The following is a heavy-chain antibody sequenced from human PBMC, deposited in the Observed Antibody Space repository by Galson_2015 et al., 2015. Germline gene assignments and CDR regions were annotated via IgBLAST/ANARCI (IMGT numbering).Heavy chain of an antibody. CDR2: INTHTGTP. Sequence: SVKVSCKASGYTFTSYTMNWVRQAPGQGLEWIGWINTHTGTPTYAPGFTGQFVFSLDTSVSTAYLQISSLKAGDTAVYYCARAGGYCFSTTCYGLDYWGRGTLVTVSS. J-gene: IGHJ4*02. D-gene: IGHD2-2*01. CDR3: ARAGGYCFSTTCYGLDY. V-gene: IGHV7-4-1*02. CDR1: GYTFTSYT.